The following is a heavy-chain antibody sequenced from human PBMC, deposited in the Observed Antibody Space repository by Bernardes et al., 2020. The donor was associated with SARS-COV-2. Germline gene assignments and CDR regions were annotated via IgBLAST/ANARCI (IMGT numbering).Heavy chain of an antibody. D-gene: IGHD3-3*01. CDR3: ARIFSPRPMDL. CDR2: INHIGRT. CDR1: GDSMNSSHW. Sequence: SEPLSLTCVISGDSMNSSHWWTCVRQPPGKGLEWIGEINHIGRTNYNLSLKSRVTISIEKSKNRFSLQLNSVTAADTAVYYCARIFSPRPMDLWGQGTMVIVSS. V-gene: IGHV4-4*02. J-gene: IGHJ3*01.